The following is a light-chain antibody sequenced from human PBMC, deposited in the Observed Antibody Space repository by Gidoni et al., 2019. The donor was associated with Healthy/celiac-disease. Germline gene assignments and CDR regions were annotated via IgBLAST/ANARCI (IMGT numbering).Light chain of an antibody. CDR2: EVS. V-gene: IGLV2-8*01. CDR3: SSYAGSNNLGV. Sequence: QSALPQPPSASGSPGQSVTSSCTGTSSDGGGYNYVSWYQQPPGKAPKLMIYEVSKRPSGVPDRCSGAKSGNTASLTVSGRQADDEADYYCSSYAGSNNLGVFGGGTKLTVL. J-gene: IGLJ2*01. CDR1: SSDGGGYNY.